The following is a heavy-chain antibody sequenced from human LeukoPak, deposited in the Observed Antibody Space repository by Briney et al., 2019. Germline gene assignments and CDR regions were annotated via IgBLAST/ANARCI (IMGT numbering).Heavy chain of an antibody. CDR2: ISYDGSNK. Sequence: GGSLRLSCAASGFTFSDYGMVWVRQAPGKGLEWVAVISYDGSNKYYADSVKGRFTISRDNAKNSLYLQMNSLRAEDTAVYYCARAITNYGYIFDYWGQGTLVTVSS. D-gene: IGHD5-18*01. CDR1: GFTFSDYG. V-gene: IGHV3-33*05. CDR3: ARAITNYGYIFDY. J-gene: IGHJ4*02.